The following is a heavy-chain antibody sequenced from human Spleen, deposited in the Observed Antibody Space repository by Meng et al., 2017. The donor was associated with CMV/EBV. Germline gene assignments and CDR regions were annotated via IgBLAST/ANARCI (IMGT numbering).Heavy chain of an antibody. CDR1: GFTVGDNY. CDR2: LYGGGTA. D-gene: IGHD3-10*01. Sequence: VPRVESGGGLGQAGGSLRLSCAASGFTVGDNYMSWVRQAPGGGLQWVSILYGGGTAFYAESVKGRFTISRDNSKNTLYLQMNSLRAEDTAVYYCARDERGVSPDYWGQGTLVTVSS. J-gene: IGHJ4*02. V-gene: IGHV3-66*01. CDR3: ARDERGVSPDY.